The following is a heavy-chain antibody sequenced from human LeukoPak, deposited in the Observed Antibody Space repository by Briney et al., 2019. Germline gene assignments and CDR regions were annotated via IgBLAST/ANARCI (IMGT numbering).Heavy chain of an antibody. Sequence: PSQTLSLTCTVSGGSISSGSYYWSWIRQPAGKGLEWIGRIYTSGSINYNPSLKSRVTISVDTSKNQFSLKLSSVTAADTAVYYCARGYCSGGSCYRHNWFDPWGQGTLVTVSS. CDR1: GGSISSGSYY. CDR3: ARGYCSGGSCYRHNWFDP. V-gene: IGHV4-61*02. D-gene: IGHD2-15*01. CDR2: IYTSGSI. J-gene: IGHJ5*02.